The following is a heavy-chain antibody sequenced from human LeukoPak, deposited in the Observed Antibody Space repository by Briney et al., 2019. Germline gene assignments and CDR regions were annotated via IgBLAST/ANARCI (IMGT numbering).Heavy chain of an antibody. CDR1: GFTVSSNY. CDR3: AREWVVTHRDAFDI. V-gene: IGHV3-66*01. J-gene: IGHJ3*02. CDR2: IYSGGST. Sequence: QPGGSLRLSCAASGFTVSSNYMSWDRQAPGKGLEWVSVIYSGGSTYYADSVKGRFTISRDNSKNTLYLQMNSLRAEDTAVYYCAREWVVTHRDAFDIWGQGTMVTVSS. D-gene: IGHD2-21*02.